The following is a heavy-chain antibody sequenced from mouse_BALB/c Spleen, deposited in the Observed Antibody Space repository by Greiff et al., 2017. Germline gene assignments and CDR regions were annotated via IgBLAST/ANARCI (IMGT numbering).Heavy chain of an antibody. D-gene: IGHD2-3*01. V-gene: IGHV3-2*02. Sequence: EVKLQESGPGLVKPSQSLSLTCTVTGYSITSDYAWNWIRQFPGNKLEWMGYISYSGSTSYNPSLKSRISITRDTSKNQFFLQLNSVTTEDTATYYCARRIYDGYVGAMDYWGQGTSVTVSS. J-gene: IGHJ4*01. CDR1: GYSITSDYA. CDR2: ISYSGST. CDR3: ARRIYDGYVGAMDY.